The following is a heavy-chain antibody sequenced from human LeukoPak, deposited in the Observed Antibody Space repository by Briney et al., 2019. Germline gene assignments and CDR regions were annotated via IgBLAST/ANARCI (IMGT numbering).Heavy chain of an antibody. Sequence: SETLSPTCAVYGGSFSGYYWSWIRQPPGKGLEWIGGINHSGSTNYNPSLKSRVTMSVDTSKNQFSLKLSSVTAADTAVYYCARDRGAKDYWGQGTLVTVSS. D-gene: IGHD1-26*01. CDR2: INHSGST. CDR1: GGSFSGYY. V-gene: IGHV4-34*01. CDR3: ARDRGAKDY. J-gene: IGHJ4*02.